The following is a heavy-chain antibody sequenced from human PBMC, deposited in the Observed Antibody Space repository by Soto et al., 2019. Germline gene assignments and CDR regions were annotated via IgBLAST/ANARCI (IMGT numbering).Heavy chain of an antibody. Sequence: GASVKVSCKASGGTFSSYTIIWVRQAPGQGLEWMGRIIPILGIANYAQKFQGRVTITADKSTSTAYMELSRLRSDDTAVYYCARGTLMEYDYGGNAAFDIWGQGTMVTVSS. CDR2: IIPILGIA. CDR3: ARGTLMEYDYGGNAAFDI. D-gene: IGHD4-17*01. V-gene: IGHV1-69*02. J-gene: IGHJ3*02. CDR1: GGTFSSYT.